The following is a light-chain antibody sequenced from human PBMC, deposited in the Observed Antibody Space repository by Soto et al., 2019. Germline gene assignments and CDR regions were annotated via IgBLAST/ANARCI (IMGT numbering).Light chain of an antibody. Sequence: EIVMTQSPATLSVSPGERATLSCRASQRFSSNLAWYQQKPGQAPRLLIYGASTRATGIPARFSGSGSGTEFTLTISSLQSEDFDVYYCQQYNNWPPMAFGQGTNVEIK. CDR1: QRFSSN. CDR2: GAS. CDR3: QQYNNWPPMA. V-gene: IGKV3-15*01. J-gene: IGKJ1*01.